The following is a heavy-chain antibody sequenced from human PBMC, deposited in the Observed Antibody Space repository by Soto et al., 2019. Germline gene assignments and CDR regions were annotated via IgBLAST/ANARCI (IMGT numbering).Heavy chain of an antibody. V-gene: IGHV3-30-3*01. D-gene: IGHD5-18*01. CDR3: ARDIMDTAMVSWADY. J-gene: IGHJ4*02. CDR1: GFTFSSYA. CDR2: ISYDGSNK. Sequence: GGSLRLSCADSGFTFSSYAMHWVRQAPSKGLEWVAVISYDGSNKYYADSVKGRFTISRDNSKNTLYLQMNSLRAEDTAVYYCARDIMDTAMVSWADYWGQGTLVTVSS.